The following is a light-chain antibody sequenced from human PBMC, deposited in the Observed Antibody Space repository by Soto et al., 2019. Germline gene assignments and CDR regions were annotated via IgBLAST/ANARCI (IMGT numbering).Light chain of an antibody. Sequence: EIVLTQSPGTLSLSPGERVTLSCRASQSVSGTYLAWYQQKPGQAPRLLIFGASSRATGIPDRFSGRGSGTDFTLTINRLGPEDFAVYYCQHYDSSQWTFGQGTRVEIK. CDR2: GAS. V-gene: IGKV3-20*01. CDR3: QHYDSSQWT. CDR1: QSVSGTY. J-gene: IGKJ1*01.